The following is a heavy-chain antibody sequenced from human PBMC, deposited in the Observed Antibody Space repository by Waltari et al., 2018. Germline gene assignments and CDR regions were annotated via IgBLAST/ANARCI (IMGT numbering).Heavy chain of an antibody. CDR2: IYYSWST. CDR1: GGSISSYY. V-gene: IGHV4-59*01. CDR3: ASSRWYYYDSSGNPPIAFDY. D-gene: IGHD3-22*01. Sequence: QVQLQESGPGLVKPSETLSLTCTVSGGSISSYYWSWIRQPPGKGLEWIGYIYYSWSTNTNPPLKSRVTISVDTSKNQFSLKLSSVTAADTAVYYCASSRWYYYDSSGNPPIAFDYWGQGTLVTVSS. J-gene: IGHJ4*02.